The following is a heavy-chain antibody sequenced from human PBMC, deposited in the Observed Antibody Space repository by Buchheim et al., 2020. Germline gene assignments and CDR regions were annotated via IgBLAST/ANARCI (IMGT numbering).Heavy chain of an antibody. V-gene: IGHV4-34*01. J-gene: IGHJ6*02. CDR3: ARWRGAIVAYYYYYYGMDV. D-gene: IGHD2-15*01. Sequence: QVQLQQWGAGLLKPSETLSLTCAVYGGSFSGYYWSWIRQPPGKGLEWIGEINHSGSTNYNPSLKSRVTISVDKSKNQFPLKLSSVTAADTAVYYCARWRGAIVAYYYYYYGMDVWGQGTT. CDR1: GGSFSGYY. CDR2: INHSGST.